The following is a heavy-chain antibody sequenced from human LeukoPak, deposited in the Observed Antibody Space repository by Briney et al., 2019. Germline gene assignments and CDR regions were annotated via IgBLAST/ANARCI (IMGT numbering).Heavy chain of an antibody. CDR2: IYYSGST. CDR3: AGNVAAAGPDYFDY. Sequence: SETLSLTCSVSAGSLSTYWWSWIRQPPGKGLEWIGYIYYSGSTNYNPSLKSRVTISVDTSKNQFSLKLSSVTAADTAVYFCAGNVAAAGPDYFDYWGQGTLVTVSS. D-gene: IGHD6-13*01. J-gene: IGHJ4*02. CDR1: AGSLSTYW. V-gene: IGHV4-59*01.